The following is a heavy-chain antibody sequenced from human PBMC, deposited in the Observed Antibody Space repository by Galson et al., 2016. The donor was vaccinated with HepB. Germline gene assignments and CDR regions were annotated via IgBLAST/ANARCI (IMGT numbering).Heavy chain of an antibody. V-gene: IGHV2-5*02. D-gene: IGHD6-13*01. CDR3: ARHNNTWYRLGVDP. CDR1: GFSLSTSGVG. J-gene: IGHJ3*01. Sequence: PALVKPTQTLTLTCTFSGFSLSTSGVGVGWIRQPPGKALEWLALIYWDDDKRYSPSLKSRLTITKDTSKNQVVLTVTNMEPVDTATYYCARHNNTWYRLGVDPWGQGTMVTVSS. CDR2: IYWDDDK.